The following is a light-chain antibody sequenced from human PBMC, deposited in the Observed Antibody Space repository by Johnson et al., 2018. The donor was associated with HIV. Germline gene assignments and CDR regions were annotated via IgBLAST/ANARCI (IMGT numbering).Light chain of an antibody. Sequence: QSVLTQPPSVSAAPGQKVTISCSGNGSKIENNYISWYQQFPERAPKLLIYDNDKRPSGIPDRFSASKSDPSATLGITGLQTGDEANYYCGTWDGGLSSYVFGTGTEVTVL. CDR1: GSKIENNY. V-gene: IGLV1-51*01. CDR3: GTWDGGLSSYV. CDR2: DND. J-gene: IGLJ1*01.